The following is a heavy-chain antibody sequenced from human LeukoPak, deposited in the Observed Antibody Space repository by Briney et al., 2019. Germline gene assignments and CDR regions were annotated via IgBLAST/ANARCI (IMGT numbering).Heavy chain of an antibody. J-gene: IGHJ5*02. CDR1: GFTFSSYA. CDR2: ISSNGGST. Sequence: PGGSLRLSCSASGFTFSSYAMHWVRQAPGKGLEYVSAISSNGGSTYYADSVKGRFTISRDNSKNTLYLQMSSLRAEDTAVYYCVKDIVVVPDEGAVDPWGQGTLVTVSS. CDR3: VKDIVVVPDEGAVDP. D-gene: IGHD2-2*01. V-gene: IGHV3-64D*06.